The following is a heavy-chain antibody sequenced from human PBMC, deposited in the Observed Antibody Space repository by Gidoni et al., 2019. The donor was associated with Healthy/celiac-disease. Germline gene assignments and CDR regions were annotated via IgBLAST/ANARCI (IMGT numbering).Heavy chain of an antibody. D-gene: IGHD3-22*01. CDR2: ISSSSSTI. V-gene: IGHV3-48*02. Sequence: EVQLVASGGGLVQPGWSLRLSCAASGFTFISYRMNWVRQAPGKGLEWVSYISSSSSTIYYADSVKGRLTIARDNAKKSLYLQMNSLRDEDTAVYYCARDYYDSLWDAFDIWGQGTMVTVSS. CDR3: ARDYYDSLWDAFDI. CDR1: GFTFISYR. J-gene: IGHJ3*02.